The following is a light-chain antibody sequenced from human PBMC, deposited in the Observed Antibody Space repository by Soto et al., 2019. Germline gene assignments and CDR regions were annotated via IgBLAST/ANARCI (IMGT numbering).Light chain of an antibody. Sequence: EIVLTQSPGTLSLSPGERATLSCRASQSVSSNYLAWYQQKPGQAPRPLIYGASSRATGIPDRFSGSGAGTDFTLTISRLEPEHFAVYYCQQDGSSPWTFGQGTKVEIK. CDR2: GAS. CDR1: QSVSSNY. V-gene: IGKV3-20*01. CDR3: QQDGSSPWT. J-gene: IGKJ1*01.